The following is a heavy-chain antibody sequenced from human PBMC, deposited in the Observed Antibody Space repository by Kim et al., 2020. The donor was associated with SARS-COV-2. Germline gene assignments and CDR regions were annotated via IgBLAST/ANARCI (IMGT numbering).Heavy chain of an antibody. J-gene: IGHJ5*02. CDR3: AGQGLMFGNLIGYKWFDP. CDR1: GGSISSSRYF. V-gene: IGHV4-39*01. CDR2: LYYSGSI. Sequence: SETLSLTCTVSGGSISSSRYFWGWIRQPPGKGLEWIGSLYYSGSIYYNPSLKSRITISVDTSKSQFSLNLSSVTAADTAVYFCAGQGLMFGNLIGYKWFDPWGQGTLVTVSS. D-gene: IGHD3-16*01.